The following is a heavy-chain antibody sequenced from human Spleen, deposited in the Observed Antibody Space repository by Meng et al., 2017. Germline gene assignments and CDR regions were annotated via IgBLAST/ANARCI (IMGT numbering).Heavy chain of an antibody. D-gene: IGHD2-21*02. J-gene: IGHJ6*02. CDR1: GYTFTSYD. Sequence: ASVKVSCKASGYTFTSYDINWVRQATGQGLEWMGWMNPNSGNTGYAQKFQGRVTITRNTSISTAYMELSSLRSEDTAVYYCARFVVVTAIPSGDFYYYYGMDVWGQGTTVTVSS. V-gene: IGHV1-8*03. CDR2: MNPNSGNT. CDR3: ARFVVVTAIPSGDFYYYYGMDV.